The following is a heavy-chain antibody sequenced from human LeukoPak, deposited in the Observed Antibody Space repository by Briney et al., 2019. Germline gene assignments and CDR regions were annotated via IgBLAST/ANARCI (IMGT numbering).Heavy chain of an antibody. Sequence: SETLSLTCTVSGYSISSGYYWGWIRQPAGKGLEWIGRIYTSGSTSYNPSLKSRVTISVDTSKNQFSLKLSSVTAADTAVYYCARGREGLVWFGVLTGFDPWGQGTLVTVSS. D-gene: IGHD3-10*01. V-gene: IGHV4-61*02. CDR3: ARGREGLVWFGVLTGFDP. CDR1: GYSISSGYY. J-gene: IGHJ5*02. CDR2: IYTSGST.